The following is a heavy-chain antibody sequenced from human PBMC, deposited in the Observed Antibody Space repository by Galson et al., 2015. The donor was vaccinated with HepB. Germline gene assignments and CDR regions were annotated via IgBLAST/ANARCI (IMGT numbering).Heavy chain of an antibody. CDR1: GFTFSNYD. CDR3: AKEFCTSTSCYRTSHY. CDR2: ISYDGSNR. J-gene: IGHJ4*02. Sequence: SLRLSCAVSGFTFSNYDMHWVRQVPGKGLEWVAVISYDGSNRYYADSVKGRFTISRDNSKNTLYLQMNSLRADDSAVYYCAKEFCTSTSCYRTSHYWGQGTLVTVSS. V-gene: IGHV3-30*18. D-gene: IGHD2-2*02.